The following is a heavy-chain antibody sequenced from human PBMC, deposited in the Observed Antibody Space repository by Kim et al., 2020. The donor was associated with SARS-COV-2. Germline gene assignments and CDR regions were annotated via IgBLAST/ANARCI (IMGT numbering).Heavy chain of an antibody. V-gene: IGHV4-59*08. Sequence: SETLSLTCSVSGGSISSYYWSWIRQPPGKGLEWIGYIYHSGSADYNPSLKSRVTISIDTSKNQFSLKLSSVTTADTALYFCARHSNYDFWSGHYGWFDPWGQGTLVTVSS. CDR1: GGSISSYY. CDR3: ARHSNYDFWSGHYGWFDP. D-gene: IGHD3-3*01. CDR2: IYHSGSA. J-gene: IGHJ5*02.